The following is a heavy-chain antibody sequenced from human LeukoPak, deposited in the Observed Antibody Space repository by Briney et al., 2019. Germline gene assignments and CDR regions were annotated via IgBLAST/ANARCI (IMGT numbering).Heavy chain of an antibody. CDR2: ISYDGSKK. CDR1: GFTFSSYG. D-gene: IGHD2-15*01. J-gene: IGHJ4*02. CDR3: ASLGWTASDFDY. Sequence: PVRSLRLSCAASGFTFSSYGMHWVRQAPGKGLEWVAVISYDGSKKNYVDSVKGRFTISRDNSKNTLYLQMNSLRAEDTAVYYCASLGWTASDFDYWGQGTLVTVSS. V-gene: IGHV3-30*03.